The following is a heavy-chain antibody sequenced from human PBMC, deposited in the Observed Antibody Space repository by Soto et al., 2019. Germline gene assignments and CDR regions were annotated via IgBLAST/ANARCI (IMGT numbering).Heavy chain of an antibody. CDR3: ARQESFGGFWYGMDV. D-gene: IGHD3-10*01. J-gene: IGHJ6*02. V-gene: IGHV1-69*01. Sequence: QVQLVQSGAEVKKPGSSVKVSCKASGGTFTSYAISWVRQAPGQGLEWMGGIIPIFGTANYAQKFQGRVTITADESTSTGYMELGSRSSEDTAVYYCARQESFGGFWYGMDVWGQGTTVTVSS. CDR1: GGTFTSYA. CDR2: IIPIFGTA.